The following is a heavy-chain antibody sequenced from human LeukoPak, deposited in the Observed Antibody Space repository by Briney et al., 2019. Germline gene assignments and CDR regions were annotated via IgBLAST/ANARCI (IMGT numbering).Heavy chain of an antibody. J-gene: IGHJ4*02. Sequence: SETLSLTCTVSGGSISRFYWGGGRHRPRGGGWWVGEIYYSGSTNYNPSLKSRVTISVDTSKNQFSLKLSSVTAADTAVYYCARGEIAAAVAVWGQGTLVTVSS. V-gene: IGHV4-59*01. CDR1: GGSISRFY. CDR2: IYYSGST. CDR3: ARGEIAAAVAV. D-gene: IGHD6-13*01.